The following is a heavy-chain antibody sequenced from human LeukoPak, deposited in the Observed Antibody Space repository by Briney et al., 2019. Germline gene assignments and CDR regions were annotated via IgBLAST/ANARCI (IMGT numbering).Heavy chain of an antibody. J-gene: IGHJ6*02. V-gene: IGHV4-34*01. CDR1: GGSFSGYY. CDR3: ASSADYYYYGMDV. CDR2: INHSGST. Sequence: TSETLSLTCAVYGGSFSGYYWSWIRQPPGKGLEWIGEINHSGSTNYNPSLKSRVTISVDTSKNQFSLKLSSVTAADTAVYYCASSADYYYYGMDVWGQGTTVTVSS.